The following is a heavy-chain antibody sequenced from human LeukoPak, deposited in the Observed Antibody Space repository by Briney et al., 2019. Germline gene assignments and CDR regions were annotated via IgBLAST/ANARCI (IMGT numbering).Heavy chain of an antibody. D-gene: IGHD4-17*01. Sequence: SVKVSCKASGGTFSSYAISWVRQAPGQGLEWMGGIIPIFGTANYAQKFQGRVTITADESTSTAYMELSSLRSGDTAVYYRARDQRSYFDYWGQGTLVTVSS. J-gene: IGHJ4*02. CDR2: IIPIFGTA. CDR3: ARDQRSYFDY. CDR1: GGTFSSYA. V-gene: IGHV1-69*01.